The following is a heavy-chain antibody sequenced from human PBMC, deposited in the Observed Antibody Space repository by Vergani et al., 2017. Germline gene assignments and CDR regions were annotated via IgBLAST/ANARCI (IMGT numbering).Heavy chain of an antibody. CDR3: ARDAGRWEATREH. CDR2: IYYSGST. J-gene: IGHJ1*01. Sequence: QVKLQESGPGLLKPSQTLSLTCTVSGGSISSGDYYWSWIRQPPGKGLEWIGYIYYSGSTYYNPSLKSRVTISVDTSKNQFSLKLSSVTAADTAVYYCARDAGRWEATREHWGQGTLVTVSS. D-gene: IGHD5-12*01. CDR1: GGSISSGDYY. V-gene: IGHV4-30-4*08.